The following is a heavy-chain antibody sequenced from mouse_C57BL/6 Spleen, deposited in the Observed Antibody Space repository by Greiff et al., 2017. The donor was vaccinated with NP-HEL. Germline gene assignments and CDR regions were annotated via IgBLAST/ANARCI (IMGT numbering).Heavy chain of an antibody. CDR1: SYAFSSSW. D-gene: IGHD2-5*01. J-gene: IGHJ4*01. CDR2: IYPGDGDT. V-gene: IGHV1-82*01. CDR3: ARSSYYSNYGYAMDY. Sequence: QVQLKESGPELVKPGASVKISCKASSYAFSSSWMNWVKQRPGKGLEWIGRIYPGDGDTNYNGKFKGKATLTADKSSSTAYMQLSSLTSEDSAVYFCARSSYYSNYGYAMDYWGQGTSVTVSS.